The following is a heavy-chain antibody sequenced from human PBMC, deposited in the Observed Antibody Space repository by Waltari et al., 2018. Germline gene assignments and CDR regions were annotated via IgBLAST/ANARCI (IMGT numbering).Heavy chain of an antibody. V-gene: IGHV4-34*01. CDR1: GGSFSGYY. Sequence: QVQLQQWGAGLLKPSETLSLTCAVYGGSFSGYYWSWIRQPPGKGLEWIGEINHSGSTNYTRSLKSRVTRSVDTSKNQFSLKLSAVTAADTAVYYCARVTGSSWYGWFDPWGQGTLVTVSS. D-gene: IGHD6-13*01. J-gene: IGHJ5*02. CDR3: ARVTGSSWYGWFDP. CDR2: INHSGST.